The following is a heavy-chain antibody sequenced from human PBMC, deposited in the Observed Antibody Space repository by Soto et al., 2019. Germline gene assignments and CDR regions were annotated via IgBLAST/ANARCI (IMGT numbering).Heavy chain of an antibody. CDR1: GHTFTGHH. CDR2: IDLDIGDT. CDR3: AREPTGTAGFDY. V-gene: IGHV1-2*02. J-gene: IGHJ4*02. Sequence: QVQMVQSGAEVKKPGASVKVSCKSSGHTFTGHHMHWVRQAPGQGLEWMGLIDLDIGDTKYAQKFQGRVTSTSDTSITTAYMELRGLRSDATAVYDYAREPTGTAGFDYWGRGTLVTVSS. D-gene: IGHD1-7*01.